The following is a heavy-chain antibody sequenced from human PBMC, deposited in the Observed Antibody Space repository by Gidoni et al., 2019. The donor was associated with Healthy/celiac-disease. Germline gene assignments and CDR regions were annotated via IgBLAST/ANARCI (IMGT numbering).Heavy chain of an antibody. J-gene: IGHJ4*02. V-gene: IGHV3-30-3*01. Sequence: QVQLVESGGGVVQPGRYLRLYCAASGFTFSRYAMHWVRQAPGTGLEWVAVISYDGSNKYYADSVKGRFTISRDNSKNTLYLQMNSLRAEDTAVYYCARGTGTADYWGQGTLVTVSS. D-gene: IGHD1-1*01. CDR3: ARGTGTADY. CDR1: GFTFSRYA. CDR2: ISYDGSNK.